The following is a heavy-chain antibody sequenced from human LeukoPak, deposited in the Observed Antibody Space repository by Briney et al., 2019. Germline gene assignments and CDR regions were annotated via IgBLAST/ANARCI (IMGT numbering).Heavy chain of an antibody. CDR1: GYSISSGYY. CDR2: INHSGST. Sequence: SETLSLTCTVSGYSISSGYYWSWIRQPPGKGLEWIGEINHSGSTNYNPSLKSRVTISVDTSKNQFSLKLSSVTAADTAVYYCARERHYYDSSGYYPFDYWGQGTLVTVSS. V-gene: IGHV4-38-2*02. J-gene: IGHJ4*02. D-gene: IGHD3-22*01. CDR3: ARERHYYDSSGYYPFDY.